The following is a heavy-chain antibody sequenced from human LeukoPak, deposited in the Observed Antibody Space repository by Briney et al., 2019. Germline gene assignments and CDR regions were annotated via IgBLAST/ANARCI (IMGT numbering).Heavy chain of an antibody. D-gene: IGHD4-17*01. CDR3: AKAHDYGDYAGFDY. CDR1: GFNFDDYA. CDR2: ISWNSGNI. V-gene: IGHV3-9*01. Sequence: LAGGSLRLSCAAPGFNFDDYALHWVRQAAGKGLEWVSGISWNSGNIAYADSVKGRFTISRDSAKTSLYLQINNLRAEDTALYYCAKAHDYGDYAGFDYWGQGTLVSVSS. J-gene: IGHJ4*02.